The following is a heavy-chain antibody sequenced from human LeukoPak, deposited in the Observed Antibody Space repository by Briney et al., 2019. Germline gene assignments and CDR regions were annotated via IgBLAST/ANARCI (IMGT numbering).Heavy chain of an antibody. J-gene: IGHJ4*02. D-gene: IGHD5-18*01. Sequence: GESLKISCKGSGYSFTSYWIGWVRQMPGKGLEWMGIIYPGGSDTRYSPSFQGQVTISADKSISTAYLQWSSLKASDTAMYYCARPDTAMEGSFHFDYWGQGTLVTVSS. CDR3: ARPDTAMEGSFHFDY. CDR1: GYSFTSYW. V-gene: IGHV5-51*01. CDR2: IYPGGSDT.